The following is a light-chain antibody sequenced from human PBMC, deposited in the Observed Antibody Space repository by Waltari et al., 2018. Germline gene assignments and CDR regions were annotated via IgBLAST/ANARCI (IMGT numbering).Light chain of an antibody. Sequence: DIVMTQSPDSLAVSLGERATINCKSSQSVLYSSNNKNYLAWYQQKPGQTPRLLIYWASTRGSGVPDRFSGSGSGTDFTLTISSLQAEDVAVYYGQQYYSTPFTFGPGTKVDIK. CDR1: QSVLYSSNNKNY. V-gene: IGKV4-1*01. CDR3: QQYYSTPFT. CDR2: WAS. J-gene: IGKJ3*01.